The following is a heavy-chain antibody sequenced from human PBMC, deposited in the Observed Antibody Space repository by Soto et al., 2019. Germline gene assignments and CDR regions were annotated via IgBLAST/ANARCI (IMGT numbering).Heavy chain of an antibody. CDR2: ISSYNGDT. D-gene: IGHD1-26*01. J-gene: IGHJ6*02. CDR1: RFTFFPSV. Sequence: GGSVEVSFKASRFTFFPSVISWGGQAPGQGPEWMGWISSYNGDTNCAQTFQGRVTMTTDTSTSTAYMELGSLTSDDTAVYYCAKNGQLPCYYYGMDVWGQGTTVTVSS. V-gene: IGHV1-18*01. CDR3: AKNGQLPCYYYGMDV.